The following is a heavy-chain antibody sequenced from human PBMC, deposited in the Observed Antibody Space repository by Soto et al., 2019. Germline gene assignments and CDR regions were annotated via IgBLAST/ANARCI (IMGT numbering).Heavy chain of an antibody. CDR1: GGSISSSSYY. CDR3: ARHMVRGAQGYY. D-gene: IGHD3-10*01. J-gene: IGHJ4*02. Sequence: QLQLQESGPGLVKPSETLSLTCTVSGGSISSSSYYWGWIRQPPGKGLEWIGSIYYSGSTYYNPYLKSRVTLSVDTSKNQFSLKLSSVTAADTAVYYCARHMVRGAQGYYWGQGTLVTVSS. CDR2: IYYSGST. V-gene: IGHV4-39*01.